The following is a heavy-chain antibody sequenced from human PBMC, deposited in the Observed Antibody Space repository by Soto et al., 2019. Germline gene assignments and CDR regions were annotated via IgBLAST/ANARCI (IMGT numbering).Heavy chain of an antibody. D-gene: IGHD1-26*01. CDR2: IIPLFGTT. Sequence: QVQLVQSGAEVKKPGSSVRVSCKASGGTFNNNAISWVRQAPGQVPEWLGGIIPLFGTTNYAQKFQGRVTITADESTSTAYMELSSLRSEETAKYYCARATIGGKTNDYYYYGMEVWGQGTTVTVSS. V-gene: IGHV1-69*01. J-gene: IGHJ6*02. CDR3: ARATIGGKTNDYYYYGMEV. CDR1: GGTFNNNA.